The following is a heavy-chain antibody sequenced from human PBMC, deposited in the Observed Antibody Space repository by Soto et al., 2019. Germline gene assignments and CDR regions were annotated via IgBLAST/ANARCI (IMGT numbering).Heavy chain of an antibody. CDR1: GGSFSGYY. V-gene: IGHV4-34*01. Sequence: QVQLQQWGAGLLKPSETLSLTCAVYGGSFSGYYWSWIRQPPGKGLEWIGEINHSGSTNYNPSLKSRVTLSVDTSKNQFSLKLSSVTAADTAVYYCARGFSDCSSTSCYSHWGQGTLVTVSS. D-gene: IGHD2-2*01. CDR3: ARGFSDCSSTSCYSH. J-gene: IGHJ4*02. CDR2: INHSGST.